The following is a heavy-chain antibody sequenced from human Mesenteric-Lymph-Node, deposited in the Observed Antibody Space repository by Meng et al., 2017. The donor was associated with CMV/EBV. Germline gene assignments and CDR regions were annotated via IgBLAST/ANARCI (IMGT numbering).Heavy chain of an antibody. D-gene: IGHD3-16*01. CDR1: GASVSSRDSY. V-gene: IGHV4-61*08. Sequence: GSLRLSCTGSGASVSSRDSYWSWIRRPPGKEMEWMGYIAYSGSTNYNPSVKSRVTMSLDTSKTQVSLRLNSVTAADTAVYYCAWGPNMFYFDSWAQGTLVTVSS. CDR2: IAYSGST. CDR3: AWGPNMFYFDS. J-gene: IGHJ4*02.